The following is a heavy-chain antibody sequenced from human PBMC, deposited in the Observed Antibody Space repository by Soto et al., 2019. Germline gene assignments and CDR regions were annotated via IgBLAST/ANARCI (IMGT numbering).Heavy chain of an antibody. CDR2: IIPILGIA. V-gene: IGHV1-69*02. D-gene: IGHD6-19*01. CDR1: GGTFSSYT. CDR3: ARGEVSSGWYESYYYYMDV. J-gene: IGHJ6*03. Sequence: SVKVSCKASGGTFSSYTISWVRQAPGQGLEWMGRIIPILGIANYAQKFQGRVTITADKSTSTAYMELSSLRSEDTAVYYCARGEVSSGWYESYYYYMDVWGKGTTVTVSS.